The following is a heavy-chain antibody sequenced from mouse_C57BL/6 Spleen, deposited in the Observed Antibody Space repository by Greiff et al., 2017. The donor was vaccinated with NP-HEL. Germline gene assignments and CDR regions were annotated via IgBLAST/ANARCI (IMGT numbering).Heavy chain of an antibody. J-gene: IGHJ1*03. CDR3: ARGKNYYGSSYVDFDV. CDR2: ISYDGSN. V-gene: IGHV3-6*01. CDR1: GYSITSGYY. D-gene: IGHD1-1*01. Sequence: DVKLQESGPGLVKPSQSLSLTCSVTGYSITSGYYWNWIRQFPGNKLEWMGYISYDGSNNYNPSLKNRITITRDTSKHQFFLKLNSVTTEDTATYYCARGKNYYGSSYVDFDVWGTGTTVTVSS.